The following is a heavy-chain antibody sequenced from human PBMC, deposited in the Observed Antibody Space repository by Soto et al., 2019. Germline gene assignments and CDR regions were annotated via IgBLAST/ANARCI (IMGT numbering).Heavy chain of an antibody. CDR2: ISAYNGNT. J-gene: IGHJ4*02. Sequence: ASVKVSCKASGYTFTSYGISWVRQAPGQGLEWMGWISAYNGNTNYAQKLQGRVTMTTDTSTSTAYMELRSLRSDDTAVYYCARDPQHYGSGTKGFDYWGQGTLVTVSS. D-gene: IGHD3-10*01. CDR3: ARDPQHYGSGTKGFDY. V-gene: IGHV1-18*04. CDR1: GYTFTSYG.